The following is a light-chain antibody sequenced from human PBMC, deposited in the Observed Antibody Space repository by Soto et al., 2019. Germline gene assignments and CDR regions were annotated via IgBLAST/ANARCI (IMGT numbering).Light chain of an antibody. J-gene: IGKJ2*01. CDR1: QDLTGY. CDR3: QPYVSLPYT. Sequence: DIQMTQSPSSLAASVGDRVTITCQASQDLTGYLNWYQQKPGKAPKLLIYDTTTLEEGVPSRFSGSGSGTDFTFTITGLQPEDVATYSCQPYVSLPYTFGQGTKLEIK. V-gene: IGKV1-33*01. CDR2: DTT.